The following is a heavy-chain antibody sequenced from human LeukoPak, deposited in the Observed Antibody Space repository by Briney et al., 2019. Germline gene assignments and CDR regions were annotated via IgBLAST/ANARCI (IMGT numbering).Heavy chain of an antibody. CDR1: GDSVSSNSAA. D-gene: IGHD3-10*01. Sequence: SQTLSLTCAISGDSVSSNSAAWNWIRQSPSRGLEWLGRTYYRSKWYNDYTVSVKSLITINPDTSKNQFSLQLNSVTPEDTAVYYCAKDTYYYGSGSYYNGIDYWGQGTLVTVSS. CDR2: TYYRSKWYN. CDR3: AKDTYYYGSGSYYNGIDY. J-gene: IGHJ4*02. V-gene: IGHV6-1*01.